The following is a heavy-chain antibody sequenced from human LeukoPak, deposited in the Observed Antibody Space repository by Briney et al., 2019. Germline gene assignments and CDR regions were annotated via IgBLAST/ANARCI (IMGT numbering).Heavy chain of an antibody. CDR1: GFTFSSYA. D-gene: IGHD1-26*01. V-gene: IGHV3-30-3*01. J-gene: IGHJ4*02. CDR2: ISYDGSNK. Sequence: SGGSLRLSCAASGFTFSSYAMHWVRQAPGKGLEWVAVISYDGSNKYYADSVKGRFTISRDNSKNTLYLQMNSLRAEDTAVYYCARKSSIVGATGGGFDYWGQGTLVTVSS. CDR3: ARKSSIVGATGGGFDY.